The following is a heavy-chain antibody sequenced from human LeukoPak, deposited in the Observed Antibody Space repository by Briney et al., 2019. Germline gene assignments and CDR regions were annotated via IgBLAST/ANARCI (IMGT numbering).Heavy chain of an antibody. D-gene: IGHD6-13*01. V-gene: IGHV1-2*02. J-gene: IGHJ5*02. CDR2: INPNTGGT. CDR1: GYTFTGYY. CDR3: ARTAAAGTGGWFDP. Sequence: ASVKVSCKASGYTFTGYYMHWVRQAPGQGLEWMGWINPNTGGTNYAQKLQGRVTMTTDTSTSTAYMELRSLRSDDTAVYYCARTAAAGTGGWFDPWGQGTLVTVSS.